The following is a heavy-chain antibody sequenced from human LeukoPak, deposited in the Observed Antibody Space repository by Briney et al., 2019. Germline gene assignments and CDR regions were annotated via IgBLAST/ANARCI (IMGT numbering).Heavy chain of an antibody. CDR1: GYTFTSYG. CDR3: ARDPSRYCSGGSCYFFRGYVNYYYYMDV. V-gene: IGHV1-18*01. D-gene: IGHD2-15*01. J-gene: IGHJ6*03. CDR2: ISAYNGNT. Sequence: ASVKVSCKASGYTFTSYGISWVRQAPGQGVEWMGWISAYNGNTNYAQKLQGRVTMTTDTSTSTAYMELGSLRSDDTAVYYCARDPSRYCSGGSCYFFRGYVNYYYYMDVWGKGTTVTVSS.